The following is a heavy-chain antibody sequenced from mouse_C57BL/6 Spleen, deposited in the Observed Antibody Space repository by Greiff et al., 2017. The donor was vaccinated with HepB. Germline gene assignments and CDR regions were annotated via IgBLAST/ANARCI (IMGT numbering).Heavy chain of an antibody. Sequence: EVKLVESGGGLVQPGGSMKLSCAASGFTFSDAWMDWVRQSPEKGLEWVAEIRNKANNHATYYAESVKGRFTISRDDSKSSVYLQMNSLRAEDTGIYYCTRGSYSKEYYYAMDYWGQGTSVTVSS. CDR1: GFTFSDAW. CDR2: IRNKANNHAT. D-gene: IGHD2-5*01. CDR3: TRGSYSKEYYYAMDY. J-gene: IGHJ4*01. V-gene: IGHV6-6*01.